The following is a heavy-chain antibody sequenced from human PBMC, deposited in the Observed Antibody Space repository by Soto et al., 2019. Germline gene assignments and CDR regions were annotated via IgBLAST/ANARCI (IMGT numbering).Heavy chain of an antibody. CDR1: GFTFSSYA. V-gene: IGHV3-30-3*01. J-gene: IGHJ6*02. D-gene: IGHD5-12*01. CDR2: ISYDGSNK. Sequence: GGSLRLSCAASGFTFSSYAMHWVRQAPGKGLEWVAVISYDGSNKYYADSVKGRFTISRDNSKNTLYLQMNSLRAEDTAVYYCAREKTIVATPYYYYGMDVWGQGTTVTVSS. CDR3: AREKTIVATPYYYYGMDV.